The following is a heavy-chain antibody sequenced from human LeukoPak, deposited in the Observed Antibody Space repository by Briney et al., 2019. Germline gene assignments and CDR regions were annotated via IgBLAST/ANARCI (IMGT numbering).Heavy chain of an antibody. CDR3: ARLFTAINWIDP. J-gene: IGHJ5*02. CDR1: GGSISSSNYY. Sequence: PSETLSLTCTVSGGSISSSNYYWGWIRQPPGKGLEWIGSIYYSGSTYYNPSLKSRVTISVDTSKNQFSLKLSSVTAADTAVYYCARLFTAINWIDPWGQGTLVTVSS. CDR2: IYYSGST. V-gene: IGHV4-39*01. D-gene: IGHD2-21*02.